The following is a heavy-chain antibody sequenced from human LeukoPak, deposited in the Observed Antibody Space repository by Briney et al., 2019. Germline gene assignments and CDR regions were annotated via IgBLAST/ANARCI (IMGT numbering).Heavy chain of an antibody. D-gene: IGHD6-19*01. CDR3: ASGIAVAGRSGVDWFDP. V-gene: IGHV1-69*04. CDR2: IIPIFGIA. Sequence: SVKVSCKASGGTFSSYAISWVRQAPGQGLEWMGRIIPIFGIANYAQKFQGRVTITADKSTSTAYVELSSLRSEDTAVYYCASGIAVAGRSGVDWFDPWGQGTLVTVSS. J-gene: IGHJ5*02. CDR1: GGTFSSYA.